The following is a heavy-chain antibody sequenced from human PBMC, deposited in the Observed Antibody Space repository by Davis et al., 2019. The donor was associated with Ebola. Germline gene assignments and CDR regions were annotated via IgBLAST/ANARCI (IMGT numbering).Heavy chain of an antibody. CDR3: ARTLNVYDFWSGYYQSTYYFDY. Sequence: SGPTLVKPTQTLTLTCTFSGFSLSTSEMCVSWIRQPPGKALEWLALIDWDDDKYYSTSLKTRLTISKDTSKNQVVLTMTNMDPVDTATYYCARTLNVYDFWSGYYQSTYYFDYWGQGTLVTVSS. CDR2: IDWDDDK. J-gene: IGHJ4*02. CDR1: GFSLSTSEMC. D-gene: IGHD3-3*01. V-gene: IGHV2-70*01.